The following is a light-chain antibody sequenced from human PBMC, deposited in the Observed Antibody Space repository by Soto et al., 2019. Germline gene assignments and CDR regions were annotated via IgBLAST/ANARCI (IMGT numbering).Light chain of an antibody. CDR1: QSISSW. J-gene: IGKJ5*01. Sequence: IPMTHSPSTHSASLLYRFIVQFRSSQSISSWLAWYQQKPGIAPKLLIHDASSLQSGVPSRFSGSGSGTDFTLTISCLQSEDFATYYCQQYYSYPITFGQGTRLEIK. CDR3: QQYYSYPIT. V-gene: IGKV1-5*01. CDR2: DAS.